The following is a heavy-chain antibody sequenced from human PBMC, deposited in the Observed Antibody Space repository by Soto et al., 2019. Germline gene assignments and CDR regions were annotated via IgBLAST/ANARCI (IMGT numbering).Heavy chain of an antibody. CDR3: AKARAGGMILSGFDC. CDR1: GFTFSSYA. V-gene: IGHV3-23*01. Sequence: GGSLRLSCTVSGFTFSSYAMSWVRQAPGKGLEWVSAISGSGGTIYYADSVKGRFTISRDNSKNTLYLQMNSLRAEDTAVYHCAKARAGGMILSGFDCWGQGTLVTVSS. J-gene: IGHJ4*02. D-gene: IGHD3-10*01. CDR2: ISGSGGTI.